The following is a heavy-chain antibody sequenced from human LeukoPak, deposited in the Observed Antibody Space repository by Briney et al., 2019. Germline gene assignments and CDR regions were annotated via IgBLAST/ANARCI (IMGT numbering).Heavy chain of an antibody. V-gene: IGHV3-23*01. CDR1: GFTFSSYA. CDR2: ISGSGGST. J-gene: IGHJ6*02. Sequence: GGSLRLSCAASGFTFSSYAMSWVRQAPGKGLEWVSAISGSGGSTYYADSVKGRFTISRDNSKNTLYLQMNSLRAEDTAVYYCAKDQGPARLRFLEWLPDEDYYYYGMDVWGQGTTVSVSS. CDR3: AKDQGPARLRFLEWLPDEDYYYYGMDV. D-gene: IGHD3-3*01.